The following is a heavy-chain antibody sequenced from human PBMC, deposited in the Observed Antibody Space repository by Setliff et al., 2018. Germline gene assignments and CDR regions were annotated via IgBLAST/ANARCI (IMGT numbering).Heavy chain of an antibody. CDR3: ARRKTAMVTGGWFDP. J-gene: IGHJ5*02. Sequence: SVKVSCKASGGTFSSYAISWVRQAPGQGLEWMGGIIPIFGTANYAQKFQGRVTITTYESTSTAYMELSSLRSEDTAVYYCARRKTAMVTGGWFDPWGQGTLVTVSS. D-gene: IGHD5-18*01. V-gene: IGHV1-69*05. CDR1: GGTFSSYA. CDR2: IIPIFGTA.